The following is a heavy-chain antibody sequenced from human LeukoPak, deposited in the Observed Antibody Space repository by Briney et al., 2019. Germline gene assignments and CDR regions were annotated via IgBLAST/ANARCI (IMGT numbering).Heavy chain of an antibody. J-gene: IGHJ3*02. CDR1: GYTFTRYG. D-gene: IGHD3-22*01. CDR3: ARDPASSGYYGDDAFDI. Sequence: ASVKVSCKASGYTFTRYGIRWVRQAPGQGLEWMGWISAYNGNTNYAQKLQGRVTMTTDTSTSTAYMELRSLRSDYTAVYYCARDPASSGYYGDDAFDIWGQGTMVTVSS. V-gene: IGHV1-18*01. CDR2: ISAYNGNT.